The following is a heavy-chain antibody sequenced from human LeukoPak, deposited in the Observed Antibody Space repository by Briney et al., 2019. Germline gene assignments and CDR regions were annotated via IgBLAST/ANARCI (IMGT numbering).Heavy chain of an antibody. CDR3: AKDLSWYFDY. CDR2: ISGSGGST. J-gene: IGHJ4*02. D-gene: IGHD6-13*01. V-gene: IGHV3-23*01. CDR1: GFTFSGYA. Sequence: GGSLRLSCAASGFTFSGYAMSWVRQAPGKGLEWVSAISGSGGSTYYADSVKGRFNISRDNSKNTLYLQMNSLRAEDTAVYYCAKDLSWYFDYWGQGTPVTVSS.